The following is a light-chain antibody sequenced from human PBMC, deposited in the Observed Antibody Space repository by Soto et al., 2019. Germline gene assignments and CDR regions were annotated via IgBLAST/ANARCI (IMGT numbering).Light chain of an antibody. CDR3: GTWDTSLSAWV. CDR2: ENN. CDR1: SSNIGDSY. V-gene: IGLV1-51*02. Sequence: QSVLTQPPSVSAAPGQTVTISCSGSSSNIGDSYVSWYQQLPGTAPKLLIYENNKRPSGIPDRLSGSKSGTSATLGITGLQTGDEADYYCGTWDTSLSAWVFGGGTKLTVL. J-gene: IGLJ3*02.